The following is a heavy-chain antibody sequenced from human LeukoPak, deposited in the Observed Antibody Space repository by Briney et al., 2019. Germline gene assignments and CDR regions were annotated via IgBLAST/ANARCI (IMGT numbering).Heavy chain of an antibody. D-gene: IGHD2-8*02. CDR3: AKDARWGTGGRRVRSGYNPFDY. CDR1: GFTFSSYA. J-gene: IGHJ4*02. V-gene: IGHV3-23*01. CDR2: ISGSGGST. Sequence: PGGSLRLSCAASGFTFSSYAMSWVRQAPGKGLEWVSAISGSGGSTYYADSVKGRFTISRDNSKNTLCLQMNSLRAEDTAVYYCAKDARWGTGGRRVRSGYNPFDYWGQGTLITVSS.